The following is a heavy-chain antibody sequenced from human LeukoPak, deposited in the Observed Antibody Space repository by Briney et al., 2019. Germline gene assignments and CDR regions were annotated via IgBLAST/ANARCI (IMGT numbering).Heavy chain of an antibody. CDR2: IYSGGST. CDR3: ARDDRYYYYYGMDV. V-gene: IGHV3-66*01. J-gene: IGHJ6*02. Sequence: GGSLRLSCAASGFTFSSYTMSWVRQAPGKGLEWVSVIYSGGSTYYADSVKGRFTISRDNSKNTPYLQMNSLRAEDTAVYYCARDDRYYYYYGMDVWGQGTTVTVSS. CDR1: GFTFSSYT.